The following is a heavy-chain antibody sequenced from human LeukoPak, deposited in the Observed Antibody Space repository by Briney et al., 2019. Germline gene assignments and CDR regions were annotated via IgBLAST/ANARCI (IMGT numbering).Heavy chain of an antibody. J-gene: IGHJ4*02. CDR1: GYTFTSYD. CDR2: MNPNSGNT. Sequence: ASVKASCKASGYTFTSYDINWVRQATGQGLEWMGWMNPNSGNTGYAQKFQGRVTMTKNTSISTAYMELSSLRSEDTAVYYCARVTYYFGSGTFDYWGQGTLVSVSS. D-gene: IGHD3-10*01. CDR3: ARVTYYFGSGTFDY. V-gene: IGHV1-8*01.